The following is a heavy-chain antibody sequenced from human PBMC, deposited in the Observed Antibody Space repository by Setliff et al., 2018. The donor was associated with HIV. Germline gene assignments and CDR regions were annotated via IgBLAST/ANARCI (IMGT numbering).Heavy chain of an antibody. CDR2: IIPMYGVT. V-gene: IGHV1-69*05. CDR3: ALPYCSGGNCWSSASLPPAGWFDP. Sequence: SVKVSCKASGGTFSSYVISWVRQAPGQGPEWMGGIIPMYGVTNYAQKFQGRVTITTDESTSTAYMELSSLRSEDTAVYYCALPYCSGGNCWSSASLPPAGWFDPWGQGTRVTVS. CDR1: GGTFSSYV. J-gene: IGHJ5*02. D-gene: IGHD2-15*01.